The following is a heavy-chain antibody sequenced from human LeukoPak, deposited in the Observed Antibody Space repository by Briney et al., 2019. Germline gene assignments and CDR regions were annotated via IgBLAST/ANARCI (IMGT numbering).Heavy chain of an antibody. D-gene: IGHD3-3*01. V-gene: IGHV3-30*18. CDR2: ISYDGSNK. Sequence: GGSLRLSCAASGFTFSSYAMSWVRQAPGRGLEGVAVISYDGSNKYYADSVKGRFTISRDNSKNTLYLQMNSLRGEDTAVYYCAKDPGKFWSGHDYWGQGTLVTVSS. CDR3: AKDPGKFWSGHDY. J-gene: IGHJ4*02. CDR1: GFTFSSYA.